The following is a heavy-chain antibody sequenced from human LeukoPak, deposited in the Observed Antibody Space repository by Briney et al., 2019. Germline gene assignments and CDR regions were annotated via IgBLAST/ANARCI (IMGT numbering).Heavy chain of an antibody. V-gene: IGHV3-7*01. J-gene: IGHJ6*03. Sequence: GGSLRLSCAASGFTFSSYWMSWVRQAPGKGLEWVANIKQDGSEKYYVDPVKGRFTISRDNAKNSLYLQMNSLRAEDTAVYYCAKDSRDCSSTSCYYYYYYCMDVWGKGTTVTVSS. D-gene: IGHD2-2*01. CDR3: AKDSRDCSSTSCYYYYYYCMDV. CDR2: IKQDGSEK. CDR1: GFTFSSYW.